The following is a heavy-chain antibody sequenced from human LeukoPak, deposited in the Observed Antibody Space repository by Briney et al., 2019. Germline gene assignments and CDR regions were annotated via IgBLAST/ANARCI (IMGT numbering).Heavy chain of an antibody. J-gene: IGHJ3*02. CDR1: GGSISSYY. CDR3: TFNLGSGSYAFDI. Sequence: SETLSLTCSVSGGSISSYYWNWMRQPPGKGLEWIGYIYYSESTNYNPSLRSRVTISVDKSKNQFSLKLSSVTAADTAVYYCTFNLGSGSYAFDIWGQGTMVTVSS. V-gene: IGHV4-59*12. CDR2: IYYSEST. D-gene: IGHD3-10*01.